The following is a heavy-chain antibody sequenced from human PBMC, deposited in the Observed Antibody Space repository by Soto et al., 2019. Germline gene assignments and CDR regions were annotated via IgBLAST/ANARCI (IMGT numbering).Heavy chain of an antibody. CDR2: ISSSGVST. J-gene: IGHJ4*02. D-gene: IGHD6-13*01. Sequence: PGGPLRLSCAASGFTFSTHTMTWVRQSSGKGLEWVSAISSSGVSTYYADSVRGRFTISRDNSKDTLYLQMNSLRAEDTAIYYCAESPYRNSWYSWGQGTLVTVSS. CDR3: AESPYRNSWYS. V-gene: IGHV3-23*01. CDR1: GFTFSTHT.